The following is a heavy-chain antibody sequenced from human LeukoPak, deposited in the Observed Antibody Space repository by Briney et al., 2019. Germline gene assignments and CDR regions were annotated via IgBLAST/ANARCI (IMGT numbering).Heavy chain of an antibody. CDR3: AKEAGYSGYDYPDY. CDR1: GFTFSSDA. V-gene: IGHV3-23*01. Sequence: TGGSLRLSCAAPGFTFSSDAMSWVRQAPGKGLEWVSAISGSGYSTYYADSVKGRFTISRDNSKNTLYLQMNSLRAEDTAVYYCAKEAGYSGYDYPDYWGQGTLVTVSS. D-gene: IGHD5-12*01. CDR2: ISGSGYST. J-gene: IGHJ4*02.